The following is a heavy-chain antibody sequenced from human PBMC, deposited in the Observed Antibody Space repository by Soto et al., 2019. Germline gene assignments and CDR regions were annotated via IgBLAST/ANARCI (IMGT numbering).Heavy chain of an antibody. CDR1: GFTFSSYW. Sequence: HPGGSLRLSCAASGFTFSSYWMSWVRQAPGKGLEWVANIKQDGSEKYYVDSVKGRFTISRDNAKNSLYLQMNSLRAEDTAVYYCARSIQQLHTFYYYYYGMDVWGQGTTVTVSS. J-gene: IGHJ6*02. CDR3: ARSIQQLHTFYYYYYGMDV. V-gene: IGHV3-7*01. CDR2: IKQDGSEK. D-gene: IGHD6-13*01.